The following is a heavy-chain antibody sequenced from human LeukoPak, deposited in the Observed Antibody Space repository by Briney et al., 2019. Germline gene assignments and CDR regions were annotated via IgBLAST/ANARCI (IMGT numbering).Heavy chain of an antibody. J-gene: IGHJ4*02. CDR2: ISGSGGSA. CDR3: AKDSRLRGLQTGSDY. CDR1: GFTFSSYA. D-gene: IGHD3-10*01. Sequence: GGSLRLSCAASGFTFSSYAMSWVRQAPGKGLEWVSAISGSGGSAYYADSVKGRFTISRDNSKNTLYLQMNSLRAEDTAVYYCAKDSRLRGLQTGSDYWGQGTLVTVSS. V-gene: IGHV3-23*01.